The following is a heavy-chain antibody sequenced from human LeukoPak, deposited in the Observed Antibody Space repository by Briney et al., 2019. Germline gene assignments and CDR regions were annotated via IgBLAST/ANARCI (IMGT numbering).Heavy chain of an antibody. CDR1: GFPFSSYE. Sequence: GGSLRLSRAASGFPFSSYEFNWVRQAPGKGLEWVSYISTSGNNIYYADSVKGRFTFSRDNARNSLYLQMNSLRAEDTAVYYCASTNWHYVYWGEGTFASVSS. J-gene: IGHJ1*01. V-gene: IGHV3-48*03. D-gene: IGHD1-7*01. CDR3: ASTNWHYVY. CDR2: ISTSGNNI.